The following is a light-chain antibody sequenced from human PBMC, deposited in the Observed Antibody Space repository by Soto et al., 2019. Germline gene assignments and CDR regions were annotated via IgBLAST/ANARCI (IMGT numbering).Light chain of an antibody. Sequence: EIVMTQSPAILSLSPGERATLSCRASQSVSRNVAWYQQKPGQAPRLLISEASTRAPGIPAMFSGSGSGTEFSLTISSLQSEDFALYYWQQYHDWPPLTFGGGNKVEI. V-gene: IGKV3D-15*01. CDR1: QSVSRN. J-gene: IGKJ4*01. CDR2: EAS. CDR3: QQYHDWPPLT.